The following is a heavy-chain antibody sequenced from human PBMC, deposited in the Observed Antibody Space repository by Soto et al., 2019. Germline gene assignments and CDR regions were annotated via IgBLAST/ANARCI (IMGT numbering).Heavy chain of an antibody. V-gene: IGHV3-23*01. CDR1: GFIFSNYG. D-gene: IGHD6-13*01. J-gene: IGHJ4*02. CDR2: ITGTGGST. Sequence: GGSLRLPCAASGFIFSNYGMGWVRQSPGKGLEWVSVITGTGGSTYYADSVKGRFTISRDSSKNTLYVQMNSLRAEDTAVYYCAKVPYSSSIYYFDYWGQGTLVTVSS. CDR3: AKVPYSSSIYYFDY.